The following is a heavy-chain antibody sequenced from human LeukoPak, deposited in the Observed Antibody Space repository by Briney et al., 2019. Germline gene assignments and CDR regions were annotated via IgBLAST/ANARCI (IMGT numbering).Heavy chain of an antibody. CDR3: AKRGYCSGGRCYSFHFDY. CDR2: MSYDGTNK. D-gene: IGHD2-15*01. CDR1: GFTFSSHG. J-gene: IGHJ4*02. V-gene: IGHV3-30*18. Sequence: GRSLRLSCAASGFTFSSHGMHWVRQAPGEGLEWVALMSYDGTNKVYADSVKGRVTISRDNSKNTLYLEMNNLRAEDTAVYYCAKRGYCSGGRCYSFHFDYWGQGTLVTVSS.